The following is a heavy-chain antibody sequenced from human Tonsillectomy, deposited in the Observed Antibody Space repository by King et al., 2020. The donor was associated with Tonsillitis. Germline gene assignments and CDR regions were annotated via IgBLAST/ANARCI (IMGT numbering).Heavy chain of an antibody. CDR3: ATDLYGESNLQVY. J-gene: IGHJ4*02. V-gene: IGHV3-74*01. CDR2: INSDGTTT. D-gene: IGHD4/OR15-4a*01. Sequence: VQLVETGGGLVQPGGSLRLSCAASGFTFNNYWMHWVRHAPGKGLVWVSRINSDGTTTFYADSAKGRFTISRDNAKNTMYLQMNSLRVEDTAVYYCATDLYGESNLQVYWGQGTLVTVSS. CDR1: GFTFNNYW.